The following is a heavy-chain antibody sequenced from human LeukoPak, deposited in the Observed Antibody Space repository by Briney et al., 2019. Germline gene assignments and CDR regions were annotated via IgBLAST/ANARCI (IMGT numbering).Heavy chain of an antibody. CDR1: GYTFTSYY. V-gene: IGHV1-2*02. CDR2: INPNSGGT. D-gene: IGHD2-15*01. CDR3: ARGRDGSCLS. J-gene: IGHJ5*02. Sequence: VASVKVSCKASGYTFTSYYIHWVREAPGQGLEWMGWINPNSGGTNYAQKFQGRVTMTRDTSISTAYMELSRLRSDDTAVYYCARGRDGSCLSWGQGTLVTVSS.